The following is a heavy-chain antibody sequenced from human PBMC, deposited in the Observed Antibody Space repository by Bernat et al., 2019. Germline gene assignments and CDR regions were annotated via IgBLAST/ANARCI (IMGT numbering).Heavy chain of an antibody. CDR2: IKHDGSEK. CDR1: VFTFSSYG. CDR3: AREVSLLHYPLYGSATYSNVGALDI. V-gene: IGHV3-7*03. J-gene: IGHJ3*02. D-gene: IGHD3-10*01. Sequence: VQLVESGGGVVQPGRSLRLSCAASVFTFSSYGMHWVRQAPGKGLEWVDNIKHDGSEKYFVDSVKGRFTISRDNAKNSVSLQMNSLRAEDTAVYYCAREVSLLHYPLYGSATYSNVGALDIWGQGTVVIVSS.